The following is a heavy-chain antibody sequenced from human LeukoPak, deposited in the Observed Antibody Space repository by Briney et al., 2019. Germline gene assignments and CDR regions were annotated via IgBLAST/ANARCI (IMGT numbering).Heavy chain of an antibody. J-gene: IGHJ4*02. CDR3: VRTYYYDSSGYYLDY. V-gene: IGHV4-31*03. CDR2: IYYSGST. CDR1: GGSISSGGYY. D-gene: IGHD3-22*01. Sequence: SETLSLTYTVSGGSISSGGYYWSWIRQHPGKGLEWIGYIYYSGSTYYNPSLKSRVTISVDTSKNQFSLKLSSVTAADTAVYYCVRTYYYDSSGYYLDYWGQGTLVTVSS.